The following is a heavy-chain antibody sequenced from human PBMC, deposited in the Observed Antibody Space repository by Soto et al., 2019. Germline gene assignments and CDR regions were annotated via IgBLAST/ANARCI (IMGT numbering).Heavy chain of an antibody. CDR2: INHSGST. D-gene: IGHD6-13*01. Sequence: SETPSLTCAVYGGSFSGYYWSWIRQPPGKGLEWIGEINHSGSTNYNPSLKSRVTISVDTSKNQFSLKLSSVTAADTAVYYCARGFRVYIDYWGQGTLVTVSS. CDR1: GGSFSGYY. J-gene: IGHJ4*02. CDR3: ARGFRVYIDY. V-gene: IGHV4-34*01.